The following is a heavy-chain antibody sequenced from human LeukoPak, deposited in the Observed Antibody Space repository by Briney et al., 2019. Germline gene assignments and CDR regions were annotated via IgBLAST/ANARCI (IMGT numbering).Heavy chain of an antibody. Sequence: GGSLRLSCAASGFTFSSYDMHWVRQAKGKGLEWDSAIGTAGDTYYPGSVKGRFTISRENAKNSLYLQMNSLRAGDTAVYYCARGKGARYYYDSSGIDAFDIWGQGTMVTVSS. CDR3: ARGKGARYYYDSSGIDAFDI. CDR2: IGTAGDT. J-gene: IGHJ3*02. CDR1: GFTFSSYD. V-gene: IGHV3-13*01. D-gene: IGHD3-22*01.